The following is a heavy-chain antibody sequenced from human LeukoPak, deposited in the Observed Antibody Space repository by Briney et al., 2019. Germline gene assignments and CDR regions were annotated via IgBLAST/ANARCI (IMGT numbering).Heavy chain of an antibody. CDR2: IYHNGRA. V-gene: IGHV4-38-2*02. CDR3: ARETGGEYYFDY. J-gene: IGHJ4*02. D-gene: IGHD1-14*01. CDR1: GYSISSAYY. Sequence: SETLSLTCTISGYSISSAYYWGWIRPPPGKGLEWIGSIYHNGRAYYNPSPKIRTTRPVDKSKNQVSLKLASVSAAGTAVYDCARETGGEYYFDYWGQGTLVSVFS.